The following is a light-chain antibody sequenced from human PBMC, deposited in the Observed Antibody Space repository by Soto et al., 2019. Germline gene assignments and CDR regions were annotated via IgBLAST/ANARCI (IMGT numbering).Light chain of an antibody. J-gene: IGKJ5*01. CDR1: PSFRGL. CDR3: QQRHMWPIT. Sequence: EVVFPESRVRLSLSPGATATLSCRASPSFRGLLAWYQQKPGQAPRLLIYDAYNRATGIPPRFSGSGSGTDFTLTISSLEPEDSAVYYCQQRHMWPITFGQGTRLEI. V-gene: IGKV3-11*01. CDR2: DAY.